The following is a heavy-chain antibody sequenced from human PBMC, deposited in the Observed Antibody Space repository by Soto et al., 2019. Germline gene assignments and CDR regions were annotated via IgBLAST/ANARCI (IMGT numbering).Heavy chain of an antibody. D-gene: IGHD6-13*01. CDR2: IYYSGST. V-gene: IGHV4-39*01. Sequence: KTSETLSLTCTVSGGSISSSSYYWGWIRQPPGKGLEWIGSIYYSGSTYYNPSLKSRVTISVDTSKNQFSLKLSSVTAADTAVYYCASRQLVPTFDYWGQGTLVTVSS. CDR1: GGSISSSSYY. CDR3: ASRQLVPTFDY. J-gene: IGHJ4*02.